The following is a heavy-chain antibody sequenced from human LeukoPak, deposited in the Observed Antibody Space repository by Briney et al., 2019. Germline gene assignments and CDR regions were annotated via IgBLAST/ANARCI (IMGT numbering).Heavy chain of an antibody. CDR2: ISGSGGGT. J-gene: IGHJ4*02. Sequence: GGSLRLSCAASGLPFNSYAMTWARQAPGKGLECVSGISGSGGGTYYADSVKGRFTISRDSSKNTLYLQMNSLTAEDTAIYYCAKAISGSHTEDLDHWGQGTLVTVSS. CDR1: GLPFNSYA. V-gene: IGHV3-23*01. D-gene: IGHD1-26*01. CDR3: AKAISGSHTEDLDH.